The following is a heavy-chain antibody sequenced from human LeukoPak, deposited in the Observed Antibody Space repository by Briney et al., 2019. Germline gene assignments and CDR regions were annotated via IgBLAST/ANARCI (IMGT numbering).Heavy chain of an antibody. CDR3: ARDLRVAASGFDY. CDR2: ISSSSSYI. Sequence: GGSLRLSCAASGFTFSSYSMNWVRQAPGKGLEWVSSISSSSSYIYYADSVKGRFTISGDNAKNSLYLQMNSLRAEDTAVYYCARDLRVAASGFDYWGQGTLVTVSS. V-gene: IGHV3-21*01. D-gene: IGHD2-15*01. J-gene: IGHJ4*02. CDR1: GFTFSSYS.